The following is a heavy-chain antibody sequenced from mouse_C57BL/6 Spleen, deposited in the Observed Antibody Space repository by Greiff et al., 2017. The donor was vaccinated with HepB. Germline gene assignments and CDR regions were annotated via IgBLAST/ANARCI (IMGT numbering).Heavy chain of an antibody. V-gene: IGHV1-18*01. CDR1: GYTFTDYN. D-gene: IGHD2-12*01. CDR3: ARLPWYFDV. J-gene: IGHJ1*03. CDR2: INPNNGGT. Sequence: VQLQQSGPELVKPGASVKIPCKASGYTFTDYNMDWVTQSHGKSLEWIGDINPNNGGTIYNQKFKGKSTLTVDKSSSTAYMELRSLTAEDTAVYYCARLPWYFDVWGTGTTVTVSS.